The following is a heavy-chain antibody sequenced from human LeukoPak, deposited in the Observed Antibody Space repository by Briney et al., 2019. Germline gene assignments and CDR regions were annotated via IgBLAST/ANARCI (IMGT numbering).Heavy chain of an antibody. D-gene: IGHD6-19*01. CDR2: INHSGST. CDR1: GGSFSGYY. Sequence: SETLSLTCAVYGGSFSGYYWSWIRQPPGKGLEWIGEINHSGSTNYNPSLKSRVTISVDTSKNQFSLKLSSVTAADMAVYYCARGRGIAVAGNDYWGQGTLVTVSS. V-gene: IGHV4-34*01. CDR3: ARGRGIAVAGNDY. J-gene: IGHJ4*02.